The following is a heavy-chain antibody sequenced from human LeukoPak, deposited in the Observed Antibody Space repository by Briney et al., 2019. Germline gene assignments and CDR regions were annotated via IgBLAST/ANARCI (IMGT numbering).Heavy chain of an antibody. CDR3: AKDLSRSTSSRYFDL. CDR1: GFPFSSYW. Sequence: GGSLRLSCAASGFPFSSYWMSWVRQAPGKGLEWVSTISGSGGTTYYGDSVKGRFTISRDTSQNTLNLQMNSLRAEDTAVYYCAKDLSRSTSSRYFDLWGRGTLVTVSS. J-gene: IGHJ2*01. CDR2: ISGSGGTT. D-gene: IGHD2/OR15-2a*01. V-gene: IGHV3-23*01.